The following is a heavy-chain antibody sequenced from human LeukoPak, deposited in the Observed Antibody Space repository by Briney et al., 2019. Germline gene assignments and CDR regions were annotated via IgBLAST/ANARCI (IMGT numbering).Heavy chain of an antibody. CDR3: ARDAVAGPFDY. J-gene: IGHJ4*02. D-gene: IGHD6-19*01. V-gene: IGHV3-30*04. Sequence: PGRSLRLSCAASGFTVSSYAMHWVRQAPGKGLEWVAVISYDGSNKYYADSVKGRFTISRDNSKNTLYLQMNSLRAEDTAVYYCARDAVAGPFDYWGQGSLVTVSS. CDR2: ISYDGSNK. CDR1: GFTVSSYA.